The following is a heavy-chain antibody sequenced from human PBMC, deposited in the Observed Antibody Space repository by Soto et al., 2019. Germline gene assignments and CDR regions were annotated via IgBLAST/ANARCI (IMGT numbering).Heavy chain of an antibody. D-gene: IGHD6-13*01. CDR3: ARYGAAAGTGAGFEP. CDR1: GFTFSSYA. CDR2: ISYDGSNK. J-gene: IGHJ5*02. Sequence: QVQLVESGGGVVQPGMSLRLSCAASGFTFSSYAMHWVRQAPGKGLEWVAVISYDGSNKYYADSVKGRFTISRDNSKNTLYLQMNSLRAEDTAVYYCARYGAAAGTGAGFEPWGQGTLVTVSS. V-gene: IGHV3-30-3*01.